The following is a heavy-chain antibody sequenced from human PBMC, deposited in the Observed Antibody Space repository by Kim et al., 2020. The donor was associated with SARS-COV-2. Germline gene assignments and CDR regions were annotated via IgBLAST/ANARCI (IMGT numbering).Heavy chain of an antibody. V-gene: IGHV4-39*01. Sequence: SETLSLTCTVSGGSISSSSYYWGWIRQPPGKGLEWIGSIYYSGSTYYNPSLKSRVTISVDTSKNQFSLKLSSVTAADTAVYYCARQVAVAGYAFDIWGQG. J-gene: IGHJ3*02. CDR2: IYYSGST. D-gene: IGHD6-19*01. CDR3: ARQVAVAGYAFDI. CDR1: GGSISSSSYY.